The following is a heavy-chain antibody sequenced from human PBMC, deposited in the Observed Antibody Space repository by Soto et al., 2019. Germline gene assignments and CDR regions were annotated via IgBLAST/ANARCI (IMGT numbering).Heavy chain of an antibody. CDR2: IIPIFGTA. Sequence: QVQLVQSGAEVKKPGSSMKVSCKASGGTFSSYAISWVRQAPGQGLEWMGGIIPIFGTANYAQKFQGRVTITADESTSTAYMELSSLRSEDTAVYYCARDGYSYGYTGANWFDPWGQGTLVTVSS. CDR3: ARDGYSYGYTGANWFDP. J-gene: IGHJ5*02. CDR1: GGTFSSYA. D-gene: IGHD5-18*01. V-gene: IGHV1-69*01.